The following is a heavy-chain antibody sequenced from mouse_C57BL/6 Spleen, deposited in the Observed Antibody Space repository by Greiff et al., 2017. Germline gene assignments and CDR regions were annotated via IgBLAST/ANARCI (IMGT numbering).Heavy chain of an antibody. Sequence: EVQLQESGGDLVKPGGSLKLSCAASGFTFSSYGMSWVRQTPDKRLEWVATISSGGSYTYYPDSVKGRFTISRDNAKNTLYLQMSSLKSEDTAMYYCERQPFFAYWGQGTLVTVS. CDR1: GFTFSSYG. CDR2: ISSGGSYT. CDR3: ERQPFFAY. J-gene: IGHJ3*01. V-gene: IGHV5-6*01.